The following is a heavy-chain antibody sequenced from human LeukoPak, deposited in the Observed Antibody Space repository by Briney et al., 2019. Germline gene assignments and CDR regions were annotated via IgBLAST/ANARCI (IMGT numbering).Heavy chain of an antibody. J-gene: IGHJ5*02. Sequence: AAVKVSCKASGYTFTGYFMNWVRQAPGQGLEWMGWINPNSGGANYAQKFQGRVTMTRDTSISTAYMELSSLISDDTAVCYCARGSSVRDWFDLWGQGTLVTVSS. CDR1: GYTFTGYF. CDR3: ARGSSVRDWFDL. D-gene: IGHD1-1*01. V-gene: IGHV1-2*02. CDR2: INPNSGGA.